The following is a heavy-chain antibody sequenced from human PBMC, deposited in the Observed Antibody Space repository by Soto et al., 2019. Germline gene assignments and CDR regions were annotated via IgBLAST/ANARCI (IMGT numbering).Heavy chain of an antibody. CDR2: IYYGGST. J-gene: IGHJ6*02. V-gene: IGHV4-61*08. Sequence: SETLSLTCTVSGGSISSGGYYWSWIRQPPGRGLEWVAYIYYGGSTNYNPSLKSRVTMSVDMSKSQFSLKLSSVTAADTAVYYCARASIRSPHYGMDVWGQGTTVTVSS. CDR1: GGSISSGGYY. CDR3: ARASIRSPHYGMDV.